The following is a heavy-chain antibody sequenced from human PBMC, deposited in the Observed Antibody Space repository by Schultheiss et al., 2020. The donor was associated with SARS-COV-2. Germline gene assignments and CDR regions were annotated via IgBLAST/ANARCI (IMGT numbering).Heavy chain of an antibody. D-gene: IGHD6-6*01. Sequence: GGSLRLSCAASGFTFSSYSMNWVRQAPGKGLEWVSYISSSGSTIYYADSVKGRFTISRDNAKNSLYLQMNSLRAEDTAVYYCASISSSIAADYWGQGTLVTVSS. J-gene: IGHJ4*02. CDR2: ISSSGSTI. CDR1: GFTFSSYS. CDR3: ASISSSIAADY. V-gene: IGHV3-48*01.